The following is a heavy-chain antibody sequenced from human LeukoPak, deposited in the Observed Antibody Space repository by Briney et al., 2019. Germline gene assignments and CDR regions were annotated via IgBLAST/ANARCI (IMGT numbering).Heavy chain of an antibody. J-gene: IGHJ4*02. Sequence: GGSLRLSCAASGFTFTNFAMNWVRQAPGKGLEWVSAISGRAGSTYYADSVKGRFTISRDNSKDTVYLQMNGLRAEDTAIYYCARPTTVTTEAFGYWGQGTLVTVSS. V-gene: IGHV3-23*01. CDR1: GFTFTNFA. CDR2: ISGRAGST. CDR3: ARPTTVTTEAFGY. D-gene: IGHD4-11*01.